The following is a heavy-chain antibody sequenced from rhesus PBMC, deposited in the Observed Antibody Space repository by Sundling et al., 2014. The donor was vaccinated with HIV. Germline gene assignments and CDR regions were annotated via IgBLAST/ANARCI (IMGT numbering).Heavy chain of an antibody. D-gene: IGHD1-1*01. CDR1: GFTFSSYG. CDR3: AKDLSLWNYNSYGLDS. CDR2: ISSGGGST. J-gene: IGHJ6*01. Sequence: EVQLAESGGGLVQPGGSLRLSCAASGFTFSSYGMYWVRQAPGKGLEWISAISSGGGSTYYADSVKGRFTISRDNSKNTLSLQMNSLRAEDTAVYYCAKDLSLWNYNSYGLDSWGQGVVVTVSS. V-gene: IGHV3S42*01.